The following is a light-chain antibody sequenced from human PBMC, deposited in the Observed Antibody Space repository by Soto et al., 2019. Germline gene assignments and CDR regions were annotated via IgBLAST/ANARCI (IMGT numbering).Light chain of an antibody. CDR2: LGC. CDR1: QSLLHSNGYSY. J-gene: IGKJ1*01. Sequence: DIVMTQSPLSLPVTPGEPASISCRSSQSLLHSNGYSYLGWYLQKRGQSPQLLIYLGCNRVSGVPDRFSGSGSDTDSNPKISIVEAEDVGVYYCIQALPTPLTFRQATK. V-gene: IGKV2-28*01. CDR3: IQALPTPLT.